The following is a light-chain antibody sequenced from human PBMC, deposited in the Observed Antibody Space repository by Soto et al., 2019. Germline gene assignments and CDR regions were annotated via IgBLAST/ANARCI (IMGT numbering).Light chain of an antibody. Sequence: DIQMTQSPSTLSASVGGRVTITCRASQSVGTWVAWYQQKPGKAPKLLIYGASNLESGVPSRFSGSGSGTEFTLTLTTLQPDDFATYFCQQYNSNTWSFGPGTKVDI. V-gene: IGKV1-5*01. CDR2: GAS. J-gene: IGKJ1*01. CDR1: QSVGTW. CDR3: QQYNSNTWS.